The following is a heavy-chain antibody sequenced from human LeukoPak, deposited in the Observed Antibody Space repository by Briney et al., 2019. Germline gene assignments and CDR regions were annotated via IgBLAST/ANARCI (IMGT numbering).Heavy chain of an antibody. J-gene: IGHJ5*02. Sequence: ASVKVSCKASGGTFSSYAISWVRQAPRQGFEWMGRIIPILGIANYAQKFQGRVTITADKSTSTAYMELSSLRSEDTAVYYCASAAASYNWFDPWGQGTLVTVSS. CDR3: ASAAASYNWFDP. CDR1: GGTFSSYA. V-gene: IGHV1-69*04. D-gene: IGHD6-13*01. CDR2: IIPILGIA.